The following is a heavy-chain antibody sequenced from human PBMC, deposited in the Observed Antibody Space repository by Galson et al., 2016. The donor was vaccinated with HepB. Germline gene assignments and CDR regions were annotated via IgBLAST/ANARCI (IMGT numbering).Heavy chain of an antibody. CDR3: TRVDRFYDISTGFNYYHMAV. CDR1: GGSVSSADHY. V-gene: IGHV4-31*03. D-gene: IGHD3-9*01. CDR2: IYYSGST. Sequence: TLSLTCTVSGGSVSSADHYWNWIRQRPGKGLEWIGYIYYSGSTYYNPSLQSRLSMSVDTSKSQFSLKLSSVTAADTGIYYCTRVDRFYDISTGFNYYHMAVWGQGTTVTVSS. J-gene: IGHJ6*02.